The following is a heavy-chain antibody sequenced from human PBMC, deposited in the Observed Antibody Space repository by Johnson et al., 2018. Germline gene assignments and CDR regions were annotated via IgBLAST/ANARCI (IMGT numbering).Heavy chain of an antibody. V-gene: IGHV3-30*18. J-gene: IGHJ6*03. Sequence: QVQLVQSGGGVVQPGRSLRLSCAASGFTFSTYGMHWVRQAPGKGLEWVALISYAGNNKYYEDSVKGRFSIPRDNSKNTLFLQMNSLTTEDTAVYYCAKDYSSWNNYYYYMDVWGQGTTVTVSS. D-gene: IGHD6-13*01. CDR2: ISYAGNNK. CDR3: AKDYSSWNNYYYYMDV. CDR1: GFTFSTYG.